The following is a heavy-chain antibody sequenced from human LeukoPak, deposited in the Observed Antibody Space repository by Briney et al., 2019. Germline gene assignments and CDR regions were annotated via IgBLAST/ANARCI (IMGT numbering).Heavy chain of an antibody. V-gene: IGHV1-2*02. J-gene: IGHJ5*02. CDR2: INPNSGGT. CDR3: ARDRSVYYDFWSGYPPFDP. D-gene: IGHD3-3*01. Sequence: ASVKVSCKASGYTFTGYYMHWVRQAPGQGLEWMGWINPNSGGTNYAQKFQGRVTMTRDTSISTAYMELSRLRSDDTAEYYCARDRSVYYDFWSGYPPFDPWGQGTLVTVSS. CDR1: GYTFTGYY.